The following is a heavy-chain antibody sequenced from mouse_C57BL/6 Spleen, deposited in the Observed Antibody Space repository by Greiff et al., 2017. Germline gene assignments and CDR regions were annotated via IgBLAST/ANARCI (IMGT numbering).Heavy chain of an antibody. J-gene: IGHJ1*03. CDR3: VREDYGSSSYWYFDV. V-gene: IGHV10-3*01. D-gene: IGHD1-1*01. CDR1: GFTFNTYA. Sequence: EVHLVESGGGLVQPKGSLKLSCAASGFTFNTYAMHWVRQAPGKGLEWVARIRSKSSNYATYYADSVKDRFTISRDDSQSMLYLQMNNLKTEDTAMYYCVREDYGSSSYWYFDVWGTGTTVTVSS. CDR2: IRSKSSNYAT.